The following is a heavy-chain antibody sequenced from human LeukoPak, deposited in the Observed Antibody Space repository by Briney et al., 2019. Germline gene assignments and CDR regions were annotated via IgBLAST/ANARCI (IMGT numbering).Heavy chain of an antibody. CDR3: ARGLDYGDYLDY. CDR1: GFTVGYNY. V-gene: IGHV3-66*01. D-gene: IGHD4-17*01. J-gene: IGHJ4*02. CDR2: IYGGGST. Sequence: GGSLRLSCAASGFTVGYNYLTWVRQAPGKGLECVSLIYGGGSTYYAGSVKGRFTISRDNSKNTVYLQMNSLRAEDTAVYYCARGLDYGDYLDYWGQGTLVTVSS.